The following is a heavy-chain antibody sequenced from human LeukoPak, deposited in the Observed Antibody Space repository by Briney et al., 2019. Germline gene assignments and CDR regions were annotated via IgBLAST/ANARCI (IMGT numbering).Heavy chain of an antibody. CDR3: AKCIGVVVVVAATTRPFFGGMDV. CDR2: ISGSGGST. Sequence: GGSLRLSCAASGFTFSSYAMSWVRQAPGKGLEWVSAISGSGGSTYYADSVKGRFTISRDNSKNTLYLQMNSLRAEDMAVYYCAKCIGVVVVVAATTRPFFGGMDVWGQGTTVTVSS. CDR1: GFTFSSYA. D-gene: IGHD2-15*01. V-gene: IGHV3-23*01. J-gene: IGHJ6*02.